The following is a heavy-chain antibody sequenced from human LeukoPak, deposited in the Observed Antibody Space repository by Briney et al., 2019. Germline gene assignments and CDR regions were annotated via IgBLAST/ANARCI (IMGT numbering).Heavy chain of an antibody. CDR3: ARGGSSSWYAPKYYYYYYMDV. Sequence: ASVKVSCKASGYTFTNHAINWVRQAPGQGLEYMGWIDTNTGNPTYAQAFTGRIVFSLDTSVSTAYLQISSLKAEDTAVYYCARGGSSSWYAPKYYYYYYMDVWGKGTTVTVSS. J-gene: IGHJ6*03. CDR1: GYTFTNHA. D-gene: IGHD6-13*01. CDR2: IDTNTGNP. V-gene: IGHV7-4-1*02.